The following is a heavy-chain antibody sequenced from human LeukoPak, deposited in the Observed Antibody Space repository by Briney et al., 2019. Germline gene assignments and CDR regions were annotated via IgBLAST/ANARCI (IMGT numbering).Heavy chain of an antibody. Sequence: PGGSLRLSCAASGFTFSSYWMHWVRQAPGKGLVWVSRINSDGSSTSYADSVKGRFTISRDNAKNTLYLQMNSLRAEDTAVYYCARVTLWFGELSRAPFDYWGQGTLVTVSS. J-gene: IGHJ4*02. D-gene: IGHD3-10*01. CDR1: GFTFSSYW. V-gene: IGHV3-74*01. CDR3: ARVTLWFGELSRAPFDY. CDR2: INSDGSST.